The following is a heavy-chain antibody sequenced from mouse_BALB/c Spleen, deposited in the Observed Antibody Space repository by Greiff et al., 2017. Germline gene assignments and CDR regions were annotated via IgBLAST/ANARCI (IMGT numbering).Heavy chain of an antibody. D-gene: IGHD1-1*01. J-gene: IGHJ3*01. CDR2: IWAGGST. CDR1: GFSLTSYG. CDR3: ARGPLYGSAFAY. V-gene: IGHV2-9*02. Sequence: VKLVESGPGLVAPSQSLSITCTVSGFSLTSYGVHWVRQPPGKGLEWLGVIWAGGSTNYNSALMSRLSISKDNSKSQVFLKMNSLQTDDTAMYYCARGPLYGSAFAYWGQGTLVTVSA.